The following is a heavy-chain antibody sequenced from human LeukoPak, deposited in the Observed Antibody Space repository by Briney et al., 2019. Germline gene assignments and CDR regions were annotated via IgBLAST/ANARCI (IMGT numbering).Heavy chain of an antibody. J-gene: IGHJ4*02. CDR1: GFTFSSYG. V-gene: IGHV3-30*03. D-gene: IGHD3-22*01. Sequence: GGSLRLSCAASGFTFSSYGMHWVRQAPGKGLEWVAVISYDGSNKYYADSVKGRFTISRDNSKNTLYLQMNSLRAEDTAVYYCARGTFDGSGYSPADSWGQGTLVTVSS. CDR3: ARGTFDGSGYSPADS. CDR2: ISYDGSNK.